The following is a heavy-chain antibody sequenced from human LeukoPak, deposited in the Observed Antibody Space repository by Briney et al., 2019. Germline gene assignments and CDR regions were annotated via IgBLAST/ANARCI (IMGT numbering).Heavy chain of an antibody. CDR2: ISYDGSNK. D-gene: IGHD3-22*01. J-gene: IGHJ4*02. CDR1: GXTFXSYA. CDR3: ARVSYYDSSGYYFLSYVDY. V-gene: IGHV3-30-3*01. Sequence: LXLSXXXXGXTFXSYAMHWVRQAPXKGLEWVAVISYDGSNKYYADSVKGRFTISRDNSKNTLYLQMNSLRAEDTAVYYCARVSYYDSSGYYFLSYVDYWGQGTLVTVSS.